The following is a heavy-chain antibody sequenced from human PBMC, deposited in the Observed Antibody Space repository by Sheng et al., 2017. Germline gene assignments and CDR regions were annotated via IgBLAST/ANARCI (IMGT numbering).Heavy chain of an antibody. Sequence: QVQLQESGPGLVKPSETLSLTCTVSGGSISSYYWSWIRQPPGKGLEWIGYIYYSGSTNYNPSLKSRLTISVDTSNNQFSLKLSSVTAAGTAVYYCARAPYDFWSGYSPRGYYMDVWGQGTTVTVSS. CDR2: IYYSGST. D-gene: IGHD3-3*01. J-gene: IGHJ6*03. CDR3: ARAPYDFWSGYSPRGYYMDV. V-gene: IGHV4-59*01. CDR1: GGSISSYY.